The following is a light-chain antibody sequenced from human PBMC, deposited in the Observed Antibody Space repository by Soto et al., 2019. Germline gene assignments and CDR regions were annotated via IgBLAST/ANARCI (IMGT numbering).Light chain of an antibody. CDR1: QSVRNSY. J-gene: IGKJ2*01. V-gene: IGKV3-20*01. CDR2: GAS. CDR3: QQYGSSPYT. Sequence: EILLTQSPGTLSLSPGERATLACRASQSVRNSYLAWYQQKPGQAPRLLIYGASGRATGIPARFSGSGSGTDFTLTISRLEPEDFAVYYCQQYGSSPYTFGQGTQLEI.